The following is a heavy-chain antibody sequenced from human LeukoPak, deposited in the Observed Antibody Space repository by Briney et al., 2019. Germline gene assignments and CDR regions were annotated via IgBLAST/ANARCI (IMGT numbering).Heavy chain of an antibody. Sequence: PGGSLRLSCAASGFTFSSCSMNWVRQAPGKGLEWVSSISSSSSYIYYADSVKGRFTISRDNAKNSLYLQMNTLRAEDTAVYSCAGGADGVSSNSRGWFDPWGQGTLVTVSS. V-gene: IGHV3-21*01. D-gene: IGHD2-15*01. CDR2: ISSSSSYI. CDR1: GFTFSSCS. CDR3: AGGADGVSSNSRGWFDP. J-gene: IGHJ5*02.